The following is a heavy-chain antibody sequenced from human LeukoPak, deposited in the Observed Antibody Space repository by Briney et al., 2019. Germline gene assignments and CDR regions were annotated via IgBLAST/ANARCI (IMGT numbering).Heavy chain of an antibody. Sequence: GGPLRLSCAASGITFSSYSMNWVRQAPGKGLKGVSSISSSSSYIYYADSVKGRFTISRDNAKNSLYLQMHSLRAEDTAVYYCAREGSTSFDYWGQGTLVTVSS. J-gene: IGHJ4*02. V-gene: IGHV3-21*01. CDR1: GITFSSYS. D-gene: IGHD2-2*01. CDR2: ISSSSSYI. CDR3: AREGSTSFDY.